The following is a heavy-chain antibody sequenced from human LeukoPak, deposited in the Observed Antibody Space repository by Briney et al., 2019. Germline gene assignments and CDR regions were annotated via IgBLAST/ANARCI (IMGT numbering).Heavy chain of an antibody. CDR3: ARDRGPYYYDSSGSYYFDL. CDR1: GFTFSSYG. D-gene: IGHD3-22*01. CDR2: ISGSGGTM. Sequence: PGRSLRLSCAASGFTFSSYGMHWVRQAPGKGLEWVSYISGSGGTMYYADSVKGRFTISRDNGKNSLYLQMNSLRAEDTAVYYCARDRGPYYYDSSGSYYFDLWGQGTLVTVSS. J-gene: IGHJ4*02. V-gene: IGHV3-48*01.